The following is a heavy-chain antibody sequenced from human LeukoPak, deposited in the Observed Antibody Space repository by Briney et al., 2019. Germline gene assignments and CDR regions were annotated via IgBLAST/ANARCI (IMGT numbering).Heavy chain of an antibody. CDR2: IGYDGTNN. CDR1: GFTFSSYG. V-gene: IGHV3-30*02. CDR3: AVPSIAARLGDY. J-gene: IGHJ4*02. Sequence: GGSLRLSCAASGFTFSSYGTHWVRQAPGDGLEWVAYIGYDGTNNYYADSVKGRLTISRDNSKNTVHLQMNSLRAEDTAVYYCAVPSIAARLGDYWGQGTLVTVSS. D-gene: IGHD6-6*01.